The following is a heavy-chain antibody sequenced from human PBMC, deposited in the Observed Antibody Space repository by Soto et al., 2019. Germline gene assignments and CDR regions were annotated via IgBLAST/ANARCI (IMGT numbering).Heavy chain of an antibody. D-gene: IGHD1-26*01. V-gene: IGHV3-11*06. Sequence: QMQLVESGGGLVKPGGSLRLSCAASGLNFGDYYMSWVRQAPGKGLEWVSFVSSTGSYTKYSDSVGGRFTVSRDNGKNSLHLQLNSLRVEDTAVYYCARLRVGVNWYFDLWGRGTLVTVSS. CDR3: ARLRVGVNWYFDL. CDR1: GLNFGDYY. CDR2: VSSTGSYT. J-gene: IGHJ2*01.